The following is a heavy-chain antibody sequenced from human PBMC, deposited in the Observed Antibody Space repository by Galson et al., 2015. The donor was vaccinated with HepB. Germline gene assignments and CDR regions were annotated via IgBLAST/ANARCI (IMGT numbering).Heavy chain of an antibody. V-gene: IGHV1-69*13. CDR3: ARDRSEYNWNSQTDYYYYYYMDV. CDR2: IIPIFGTA. D-gene: IGHD1-7*01. J-gene: IGHJ6*03. CDR1: GYTFTSYG. Sequence: SVKVSCKASGYTFTSYGISWVRQAPGQGLEWMGGIIPIFGTANYAQKFQGRVTITADESTSTAYMELSSLRSEDTAVYDCARDRSEYNWNSQTDYYYYYYMDVWGKGTTVTVSS.